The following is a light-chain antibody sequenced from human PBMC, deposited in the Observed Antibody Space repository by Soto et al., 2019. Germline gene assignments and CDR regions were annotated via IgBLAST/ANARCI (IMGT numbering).Light chain of an antibody. V-gene: IGKV1-8*01. J-gene: IGKJ5*01. Sequence: AIRMTQSPSSFSASTGDRVTITCRASQGISSYLAWYQQKPGKAPKLLIYAASTLQSGFPSRFSGSGSGTAFTLTISCLQSEDFATYYCQQYYSYHPIPFGQGTRLEIK. CDR1: QGISSY. CDR2: AAS. CDR3: QQYYSYHPIP.